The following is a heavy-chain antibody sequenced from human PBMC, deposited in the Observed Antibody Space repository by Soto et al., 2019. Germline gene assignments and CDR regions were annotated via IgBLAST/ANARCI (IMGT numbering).Heavy chain of an antibody. CDR1: GYTLANYY. V-gene: IGHV1-46*01. Sequence: SVKVSCKASGYTLANYYMHWIRQAPGQGLEWMGIINPSFGSTTYAQKFQGRVIMTRDTSTSTVYMELSSLRSEDTAVYYCARGREEWAYYFDYWGQGTLVTVSS. CDR2: INPSFGST. J-gene: IGHJ4*02. D-gene: IGHD3-3*01. CDR3: ARGREEWAYYFDY.